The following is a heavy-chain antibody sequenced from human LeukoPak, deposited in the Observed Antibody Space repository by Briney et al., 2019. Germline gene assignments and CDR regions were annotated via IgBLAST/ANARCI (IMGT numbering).Heavy chain of an antibody. CDR2: ISGSGGST. CDR1: GFTVSSNY. D-gene: IGHD3-16*02. CDR3: AKGYDYVWGSYRYPFDI. J-gene: IGHJ3*02. Sequence: PGGSLRLSCAASGFTVSSNYMSWVRQAPGKGLEWVSAISGSGGSTYYADSVKGRFTISRDNSKNTLYLQMNSLRAEDTAVYYCAKGYDYVWGSYRYPFDIWGQGTMVTVSS. V-gene: IGHV3-23*01.